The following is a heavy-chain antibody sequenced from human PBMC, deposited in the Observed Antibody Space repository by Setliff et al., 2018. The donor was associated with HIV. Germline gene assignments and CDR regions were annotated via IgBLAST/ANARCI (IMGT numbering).Heavy chain of an antibody. J-gene: IGHJ6*02. CDR2: IYTSGST. V-gene: IGHV4-61*02. Sequence: SETLSLTCTVSGGSISSGTYYWSWVRQPAGKGLEWIGRIYTSGSTNYNPSLKSRVTISLDTSKNQFSLRLSSVTAADTAVYYCARENGRTNYYYYYGMDVWGQGTTVTVSS. CDR3: ARENGRTNYYYYYGMDV. CDR1: GGSISSGTYY.